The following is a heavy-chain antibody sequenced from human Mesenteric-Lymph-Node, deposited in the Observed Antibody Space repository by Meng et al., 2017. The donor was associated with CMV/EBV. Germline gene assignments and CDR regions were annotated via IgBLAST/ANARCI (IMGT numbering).Heavy chain of an antibody. CDR2: IRSKAYGGTI. CDR3: TKHSTGLWEVLGGMDA. J-gene: IGHJ6*02. D-gene: IGHD2/OR15-2a*01. Sequence: GESLKISCTASGFTFGDYAMSWVRQAPGKGLEWVGFIRSKAYGGTIEYAASVKGRFTISRDNAKKSLYLQMNSLRHEDTAIYYCTKHSTGLWEVLGGMDAWGQGTTVTVSS. CDR1: GFTFGDYA. V-gene: IGHV3-49*04.